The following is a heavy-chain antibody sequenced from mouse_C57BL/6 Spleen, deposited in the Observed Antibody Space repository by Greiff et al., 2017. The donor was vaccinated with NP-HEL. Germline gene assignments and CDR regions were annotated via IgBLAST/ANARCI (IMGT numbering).Heavy chain of an antibody. J-gene: IGHJ2*01. Sequence: EVKLMESGPGLVKPSQSLSLTCSVTGYSITSGYYWNWIRQFPGNKLEWMGYISYDGSNNYNPSLKNRISITRDTSKNQFFLKLNSVTTEDTATYYCATFSGSTGYFDYWGQGTTLTVSS. CDR3: ATFSGSTGYFDY. CDR1: GYSITSGYY. CDR2: ISYDGSN. D-gene: IGHD5-1*01. V-gene: IGHV3-6*01.